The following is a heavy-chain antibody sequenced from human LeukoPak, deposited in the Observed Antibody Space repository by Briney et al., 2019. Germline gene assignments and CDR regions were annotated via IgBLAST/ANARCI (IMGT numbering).Heavy chain of an antibody. CDR1: GYSFTSYW. D-gene: IGHD6-6*01. J-gene: IGHJ4*02. CDR2: IFPGDSDT. V-gene: IGHV5-51*01. CDR3: ARPYSSTSGRFEY. Sequence: GESLKISFKASGYSFTSYWIAWVRQMPGKGLEWMGIIFPGDSDTRYSPSFQGQVTISADRSISTAYLQWSSLKASDSAMYYCARPYSSTSGRFEYWGQGTLVTVPS.